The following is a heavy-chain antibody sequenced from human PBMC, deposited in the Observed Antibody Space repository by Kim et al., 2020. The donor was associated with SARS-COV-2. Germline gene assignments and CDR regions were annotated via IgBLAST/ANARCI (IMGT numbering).Heavy chain of an antibody. Sequence: GESLKISCKGSGYSFTSYWIGWVRQMPGKGLEWMGIIYPGDSDTRYSPSFQGQVTISADKSISTAYLQWSSLKASDTAMYYCARLNGIAVAGGVFFDYWGQGTLVTVSS. J-gene: IGHJ4*02. D-gene: IGHD6-19*01. V-gene: IGHV5-51*01. CDR1: GYSFTSYW. CDR3: ARLNGIAVAGGVFFDY. CDR2: IYPGDSDT.